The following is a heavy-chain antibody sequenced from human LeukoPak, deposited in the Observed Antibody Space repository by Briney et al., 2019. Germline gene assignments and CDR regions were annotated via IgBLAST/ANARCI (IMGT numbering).Heavy chain of an antibody. CDR3: ARSSGGSSRKIDY. CDR2: TRNKANGYTT. J-gene: IGHJ4*02. V-gene: IGHV3-72*01. CDR1: GFTFSDHY. Sequence: GGSLRLSCAASGFTFSDHYMDWARQAPGKGLEWVGRTRNKANGYTTEYAASVEGRFTISRDDSKNSLYLQMNSLKTEDTAVYYCARSSGGSSRKIDYWGQGTLVTVSS. D-gene: IGHD1-26*01.